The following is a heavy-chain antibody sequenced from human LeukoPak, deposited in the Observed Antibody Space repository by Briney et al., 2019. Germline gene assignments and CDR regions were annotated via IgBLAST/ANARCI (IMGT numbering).Heavy chain of an antibody. J-gene: IGHJ5*02. Sequence: KPSETLSLTRAVYGGSFCGYYWSWIRQPPGKGLEWIGEINHSGSTNYNPSLKSRVTISVDTSKNQFSLKLSSVTAAETAVYYCARGQWLVLNWFDPWGQGTLVTVSS. D-gene: IGHD6-19*01. V-gene: IGHV4-34*01. CDR3: ARGQWLVLNWFDP. CDR2: INHSGST. CDR1: GGSFCGYY.